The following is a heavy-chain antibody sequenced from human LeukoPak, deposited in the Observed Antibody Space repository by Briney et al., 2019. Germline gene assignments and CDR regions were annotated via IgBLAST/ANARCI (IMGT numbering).Heavy chain of an antibody. Sequence: SETLSLTCTVSGGSISSYYWSWIRQPPGKGLEWIGYIYYSGSTNYNPSLKSRATISVDTSKNQFSLKLSSVTAADTAVYYCARSGVVVAATPSYYYGMDVWGQGDTVTVSS. CDR3: ARSGVVVAATPSYYYGMDV. D-gene: IGHD2-15*01. CDR2: IYYSGST. V-gene: IGHV4-59*01. CDR1: GGSISSYY. J-gene: IGHJ6*02.